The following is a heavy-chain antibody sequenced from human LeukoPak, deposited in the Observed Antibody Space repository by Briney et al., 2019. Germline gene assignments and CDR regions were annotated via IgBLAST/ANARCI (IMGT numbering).Heavy chain of an antibody. Sequence: SETLSLTCAVSGYSISNDYYWGWVRQPPGKGLEWIGNIYHSGSTYKNSSLKSRLTMSLDTSKNQFSLKLISVTAADTAMYYCARLSGAPVRHPIYHFDSWGQGTLVTVSS. D-gene: IGHD2-2*02. CDR2: IYHSGST. CDR3: ARLSGAPVRHPIYHFDS. V-gene: IGHV4-38-2*01. J-gene: IGHJ4*02. CDR1: GYSISNDYY.